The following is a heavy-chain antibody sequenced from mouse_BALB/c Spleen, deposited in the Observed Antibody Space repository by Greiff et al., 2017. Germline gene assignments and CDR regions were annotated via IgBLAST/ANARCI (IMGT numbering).Heavy chain of an antibody. CDR1: GFNIKDTY. V-gene: IGHV14-3*02. CDR3: ASLFAY. CDR2: IDPANGNT. Sequence: VQLQQSGAELVKPGASVKFSCTASGFNIKDTYMHWVKQRPEQGLEWIGRIDPANGNTKYDPKFQGKATITADTSSNTAYLQLSSLTSEDTAVYYCASLFAYWGQGTLVTVSA. J-gene: IGHJ3*01.